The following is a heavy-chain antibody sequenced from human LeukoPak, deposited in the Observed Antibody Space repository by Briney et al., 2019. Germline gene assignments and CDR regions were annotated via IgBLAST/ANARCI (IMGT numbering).Heavy chain of an antibody. CDR2: INPNSGGT. V-gene: IGHV1-2*02. J-gene: IGHJ4*02. CDR1: GYTFTGYY. D-gene: IGHD1-26*01. Sequence: GASVKVSCKASGYTFTGYYMHWVRQAPGQGLEWMGWINPNSGGTNYAQKFQGRVTMARDTSISTAYMELSRLRSDDTAVYYCAGGVGIVGATGPFDYWGQGTLVTVSS. CDR3: AGGVGIVGATGPFDY.